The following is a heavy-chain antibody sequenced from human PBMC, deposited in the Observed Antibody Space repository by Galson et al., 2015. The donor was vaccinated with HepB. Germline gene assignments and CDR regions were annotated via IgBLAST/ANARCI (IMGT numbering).Heavy chain of an antibody. CDR3: AARIVGATESFDY. Sequence: SVKVSCKASGFTFTSSAVQWVRQARGQRLEWIGWIVVGSGNTNYAQKFQERVTITRDMSTSTAYMELSSLRSGDTAVYYCAARIVGATESFDYWGQGTLVTVSS. CDR1: GFTFTSSA. V-gene: IGHV1-58*01. D-gene: IGHD1-26*01. CDR2: IVVGSGNT. J-gene: IGHJ4*02.